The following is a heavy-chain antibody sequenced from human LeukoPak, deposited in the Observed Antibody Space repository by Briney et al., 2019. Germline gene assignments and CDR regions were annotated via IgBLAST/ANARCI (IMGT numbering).Heavy chain of an antibody. D-gene: IGHD6-19*01. J-gene: IGHJ2*01. V-gene: IGHV1-46*01. CDR2: INPSGGST. CDR1: GYTLTELS. CDR3: ARVGGWCGWYFDL. Sequence: VASVKVSCKVSGYTLTELSMHWVRQAPGQGLEWMGIINPSGGSTSYAQKFQGRVTMTRDTSTSTVYMELSSLRSEDTAVYYCARVGGWCGWYFDLWGRGTLVTVSS.